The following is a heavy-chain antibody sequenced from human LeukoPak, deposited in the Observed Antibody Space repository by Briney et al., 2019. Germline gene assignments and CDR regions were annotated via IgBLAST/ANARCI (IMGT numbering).Heavy chain of an antibody. CDR2: ISGSGGST. J-gene: IGHJ4*02. D-gene: IGHD5-12*01. V-gene: IGHV3-23*01. CDR1: GFTFSSYA. Sequence: GGSLRLSCAASGFTFSSYAMSWVRQAPGKGLEWVSAISGSGGSTYYADSVKGRFTISRDNSKNTLYLQMNSLRAEDTAVYYCAEDQRATRLYYFDYRGQGTLVTVSS. CDR3: AEDQRATRLYYFDY.